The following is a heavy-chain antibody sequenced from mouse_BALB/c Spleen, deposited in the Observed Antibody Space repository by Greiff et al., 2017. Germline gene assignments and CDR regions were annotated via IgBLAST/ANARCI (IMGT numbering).Heavy chain of an antibody. Sequence: VQLQQPGAELVKPGTSVKLSCKASGYNFTSYWINWVKLRPGQGLEWIGDIYPGSGSTNYNEKFKSKATLTVDTSSSTAYMQLSSLASEDSALYYCARSHYYRYDDWFAYWGQGTLVTVSA. V-gene: IGHV1-55*01. D-gene: IGHD2-14*01. CDR1: GYNFTSYW. CDR2: IYPGSGST. J-gene: IGHJ3*01. CDR3: ARSHYYRYDDWFAY.